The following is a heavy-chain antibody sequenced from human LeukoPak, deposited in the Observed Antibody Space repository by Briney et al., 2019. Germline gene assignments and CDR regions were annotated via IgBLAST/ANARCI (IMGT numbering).Heavy chain of an antibody. Sequence: GGSLRHSCAASGFTFSSYSMNWVRQAPGKGLEWVSYISKSSDRIYHADSVKGRFTMSRDNAKNSLYLQMDSLRAEDTAVYYCARDLLNDEGSSYFFDQWGQGTLVTVSS. D-gene: IGHD2-2*01. CDR1: GFTFSSYS. V-gene: IGHV3-48*04. CDR3: ARDLLNDEGSSYFFDQ. CDR2: ISKSSDRI. J-gene: IGHJ4*02.